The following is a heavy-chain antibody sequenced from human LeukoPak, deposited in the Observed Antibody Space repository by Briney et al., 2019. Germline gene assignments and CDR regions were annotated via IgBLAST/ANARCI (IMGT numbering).Heavy chain of an antibody. J-gene: IGHJ3*02. CDR3: ARDSYYYDSSGYSDAFDI. CDR2: IYSGGST. CDR1: GFTVSSNY. Sequence: GGSLRLSCAASGFTVSSNYMSWVRQAPGKGLEWVSVIYSGGSTYYADSVKGRFTISRDNSKNKLYLQMNSLRAEDTAVYYCARDSYYYDSSGYSDAFDIWGQGTMVTVSP. V-gene: IGHV3-66*01. D-gene: IGHD3-22*01.